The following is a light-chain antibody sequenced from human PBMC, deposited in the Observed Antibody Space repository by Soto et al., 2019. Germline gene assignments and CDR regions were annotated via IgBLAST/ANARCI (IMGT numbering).Light chain of an antibody. CDR1: QSLLHSNGYNY. V-gene: IGKV2-28*01. J-gene: IGKJ5*01. CDR2: LGS. CDR3: MQALQTSIT. Sequence: VLTQPASVSGSPGQSITISCRSSQSLLHSNGYNYLDWYLQKPGQSPQLLIYLGSNRASGVPDRFSGSGSGTDFTLKISRVEAEDVGVYYCMQALQTSITFGQGTRLEIK.